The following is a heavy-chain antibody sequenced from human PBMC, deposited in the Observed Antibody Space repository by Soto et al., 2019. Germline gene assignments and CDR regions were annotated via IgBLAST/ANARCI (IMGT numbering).Heavy chain of an antibody. J-gene: IGHJ4*02. V-gene: IGHV4-31*03. D-gene: IGHD3-10*01. Sequence: TLSLTCTVSGGSNVRDGYYWSWIRQHPGKGLEWISYISYSGSSYSNPSLKSRVTISADTSKNQFSLRLTSVTAVDTAVYFCARATPAGSADFWGQGTLVTVSS. CDR3: ARATPAGSADF. CDR2: ISYSGSS. CDR1: GGSNVRDGYY.